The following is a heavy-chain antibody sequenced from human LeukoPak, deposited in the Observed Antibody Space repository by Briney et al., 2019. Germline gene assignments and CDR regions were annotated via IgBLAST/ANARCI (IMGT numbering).Heavy chain of an antibody. J-gene: IGHJ4*02. CDR3: ARGLPLIPGVAIGPSPGGNYFDY. CDR1: GGSISSGSYY. V-gene: IGHV4-61*10. D-gene: IGHD2-21*01. Sequence: SQTLSLTCTVSGGSISSGSYYWSWIRQPAGKGLEWIGYIYYSGSTNYNPSLKSRVTISVDTSKNQFSLKLSSVTAADTAVYYCARGLPLIPGVAIGPSPGGNYFDYWGQGTLVTVSS. CDR2: IYYSGST.